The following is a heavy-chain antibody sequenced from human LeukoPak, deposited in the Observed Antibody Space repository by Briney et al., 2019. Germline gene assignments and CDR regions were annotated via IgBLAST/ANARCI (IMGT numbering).Heavy chain of an antibody. Sequence: GGSLRLSCAASGFTFRSDAMHWVRQAPGKGLEWVAFISFDGNIKYFADSVKGRFTISRDNSKNTVYLQMNSLRAEDTAVYYCAEDLATKYTLHYWGQGTLVTVSS. V-gene: IGHV3-30*18. CDR1: GFTFRSDA. CDR2: ISFDGNIK. CDR3: AEDLATKYTLHY. D-gene: IGHD6-6*01. J-gene: IGHJ4*02.